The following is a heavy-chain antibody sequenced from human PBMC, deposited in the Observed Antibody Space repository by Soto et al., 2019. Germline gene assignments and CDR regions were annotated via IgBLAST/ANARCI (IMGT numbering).Heavy chain of an antibody. J-gene: IGHJ6*02. V-gene: IGHV1-69*12. D-gene: IGHD5-18*01. CDR1: GGTFSSYA. Sequence: QVQLVQSGAEVKKPGSSVKVSCKASGGTFSSYASSWVRQAPGQGLEWMGGIIPIFGTANYAQKFQGRVTITADESTSTGYMELSSLRSEDTAVYYCASHSYGYFPHYYHGMDVWGQGTTVTVSS. CDR3: ASHSYGYFPHYYHGMDV. CDR2: IIPIFGTA.